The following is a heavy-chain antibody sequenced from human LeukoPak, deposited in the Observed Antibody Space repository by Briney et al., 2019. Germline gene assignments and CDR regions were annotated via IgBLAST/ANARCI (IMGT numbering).Heavy chain of an antibody. J-gene: IGHJ6*03. Sequence: SRTLPLTCAISGDFVSSNRAAWNWLRQSPSRGLEWLGRTYYRSKWRNDYAASLKSRLTINPDTTKNQFSLQLNSVTPEDTAVYYCARDPAVTYGSGNYYYYMDVWGNGTRVTVSS. CDR1: GDFVSSNRAA. CDR3: ARDPAVTYGSGNYYYYMDV. D-gene: IGHD3-10*01. V-gene: IGHV6-1*01. CDR2: TYYRSKWRN.